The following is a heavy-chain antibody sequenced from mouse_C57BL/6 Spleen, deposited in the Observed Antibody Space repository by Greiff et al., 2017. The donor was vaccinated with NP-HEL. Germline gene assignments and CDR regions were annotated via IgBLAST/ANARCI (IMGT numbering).Heavy chain of an antibody. V-gene: IGHV3-5*01. D-gene: IGHD2-10*02. J-gene: IGHJ1*03. CDR2: IYYSGTI. Sequence: EVQLQESGPGLVKPSQTVFLTCTVTGISITTGNYRWSWIRQFPGNKLEWIGYIYYSGTITYNPSLTSRTTITRDTPKNQFFLEMNSLTAEDTATYYCARAYGNYGGYFDVWGTGTTVTVSS. CDR3: ARAYGNYGGYFDV. CDR1: GISITTGNYR.